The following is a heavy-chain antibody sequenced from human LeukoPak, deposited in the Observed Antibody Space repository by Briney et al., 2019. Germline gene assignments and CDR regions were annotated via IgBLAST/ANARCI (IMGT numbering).Heavy chain of an antibody. D-gene: IGHD2-21*02. CDR1: GFTFSSHG. CDR2: IWYDGSNK. J-gene: IGHJ6*02. Sequence: GGSLRLSCAASGFTFSSHGMHWVRQAPGKGLEWVAVIWYDGSNKYYADSVKSRFTISRDNSKNTLYLQMNSLRAEDTAVYYCARDILSAYCGGDCYPLNGMDVWGQGTTVTVSS. V-gene: IGHV3-33*01. CDR3: ARDILSAYCGGDCYPLNGMDV.